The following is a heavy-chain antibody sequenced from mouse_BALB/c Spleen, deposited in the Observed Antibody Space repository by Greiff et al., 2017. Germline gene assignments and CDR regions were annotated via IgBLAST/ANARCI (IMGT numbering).Heavy chain of an antibody. CDR2: IYPSDSYT. Sequence: QVQLQQPGAELVRPGASVKLSCKASGYTFTSYWINWVKQRPGQGLEWIGNIYPSDSYTNYNQKFKDKATLTVDKSSSTAYMQLSSPTSEDSAVYYCTRSAYYRYQYFEVWGAGTTVTVSS. CDR3: TRSAYYRYQYFEV. J-gene: IGHJ1*01. CDR1: GYTFTSYW. D-gene: IGHD2-14*01. V-gene: IGHV1-69*02.